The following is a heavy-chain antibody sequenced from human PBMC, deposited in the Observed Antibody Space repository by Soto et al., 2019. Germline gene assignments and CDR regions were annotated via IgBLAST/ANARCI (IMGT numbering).Heavy chain of an antibody. CDR2: IYYSGST. Sequence: SETLSLTCTVAGVSISSYYWSWIRQPPGKGLEWIGYIYYSGSTNYNPSLKSRVTISVDTSKNQFSLKLSSVTAADTAVYYCARALYYYDSSGYYYGWFDPWGQGTLVTVSS. CDR1: GVSISSYY. V-gene: IGHV4-59*01. CDR3: ARALYYYDSSGYYYGWFDP. J-gene: IGHJ5*02. D-gene: IGHD3-22*01.